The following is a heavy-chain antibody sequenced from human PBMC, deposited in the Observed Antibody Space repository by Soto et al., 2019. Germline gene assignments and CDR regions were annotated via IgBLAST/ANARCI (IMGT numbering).Heavy chain of an antibody. V-gene: IGHV3-20*04. J-gene: IGHJ4*02. CDR3: ARVPPYYYDSSGYWFDY. CDR1: GFTFDDYG. Sequence: GGVLRLSCAASGFTFDDYGMSWVRQAPGKGLEWVSGINWNGGSTGYADSVKGRFTISRDNAKNSLYLQMNSLRAEDTALYYCARVPPYYYDSSGYWFDYWGQGTLVTVSS. D-gene: IGHD3-22*01. CDR2: INWNGGST.